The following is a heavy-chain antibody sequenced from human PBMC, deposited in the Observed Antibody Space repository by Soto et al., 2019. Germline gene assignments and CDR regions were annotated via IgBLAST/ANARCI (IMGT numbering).Heavy chain of an antibody. CDR3: ASAPYYYYGMDV. V-gene: IGHV5-51*01. Sequence: PGESLKISCQGSGYSFTNYWIGWVRQMPGRGLEWMGSIYPGDSDTKYTKYSPSFQGQVTISADKSISTAYLQWSSLKASDTAMYYCASAPYYYYGMDVWGQGTTVTVSS. CDR1: GYSFTNYW. J-gene: IGHJ6*02. CDR2: IYPGDSDTKYT.